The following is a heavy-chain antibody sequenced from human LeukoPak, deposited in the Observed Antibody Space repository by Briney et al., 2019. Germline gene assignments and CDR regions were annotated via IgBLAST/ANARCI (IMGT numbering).Heavy chain of an antibody. V-gene: IGHV3-7*01. CDR1: GFTFSTYW. CDR2: IKQDGSEK. J-gene: IGHJ4*02. Sequence: GGSLRLSCAASGFTFSTYWTSWVRQAPGKGLEWVANIKQDGSEKYYVDSVKGRFTISRDNAKNSLYLQMNSLRAEDTAMYYCARDSAGNDYWGQGTLVTVSS. D-gene: IGHD6-13*01. CDR3: ARDSAGNDY.